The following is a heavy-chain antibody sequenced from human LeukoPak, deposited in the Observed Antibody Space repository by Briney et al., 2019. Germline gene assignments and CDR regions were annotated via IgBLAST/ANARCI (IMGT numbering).Heavy chain of an antibody. D-gene: IGHD3-9*01. CDR3: ARVFYDILTGYGIFDY. CDR2: IYSGGTT. V-gene: IGHV3-53*04. J-gene: IGHJ4*02. CDR1: GFTVSINC. Sequence: GGSLRLSCAASGFTVSINCMTWVRQAPGKGLEWVSTIYSGGTTYYADSVKGRFTISRHNSKNTLYLQMNSLRADDTAVYYCARVFYDILTGYGIFDYWGQGTLVTVSS.